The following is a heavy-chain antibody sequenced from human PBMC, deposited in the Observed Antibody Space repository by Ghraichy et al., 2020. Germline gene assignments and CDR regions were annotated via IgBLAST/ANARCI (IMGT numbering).Heavy chain of an antibody. CDR2: IYYTGTS. Sequence: SQTLSLTCSVSGVSIRSYYWSWIRQTPGKGLEWLGYIYYTGTSHYNPSLKIRVMMSVDTSKNQLSLRLSSVTAADTAVYYCAGYYDSSGYDRNRFDPWGQGTLVTVSS. J-gene: IGHJ5*02. CDR3: AGYYDSSGYDRNRFDP. D-gene: IGHD3-22*01. CDR1: GVSIRSYY. V-gene: IGHV4-59*01.